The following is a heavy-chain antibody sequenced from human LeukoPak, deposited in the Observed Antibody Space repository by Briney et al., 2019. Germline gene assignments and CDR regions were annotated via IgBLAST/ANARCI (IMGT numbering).Heavy chain of an antibody. Sequence: GGSLRLSCAASGFTFSSYCTNWVRQAPGKGREWVSSISSSSRYIYYADSVKGRFTISRDNDKNSLYLQRNSLRDEDTAVYYCARGWELVDYWGQGTLVTVSS. CDR1: GFTFSSYC. CDR3: ARGWELVDY. J-gene: IGHJ4*02. D-gene: IGHD1-26*01. V-gene: IGHV3-21*01. CDR2: ISSSSRYI.